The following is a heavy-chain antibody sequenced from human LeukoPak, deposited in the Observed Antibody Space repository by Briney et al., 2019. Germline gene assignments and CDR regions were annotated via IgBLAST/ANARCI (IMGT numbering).Heavy chain of an antibody. CDR1: GGSISPYY. CDR3: AEYIRRSGTYNFDF. Sequence: PSETLSLTCTASGGSISPYYWSWIRQPPGKGLEWIGYVYYTGSTNYNPSLKSRVTMSVDASKNQFSLKLDSVTAADTAVYYCAEYIRRSGTYNFDFWGQGTLVTVSS. CDR2: VYYTGST. D-gene: IGHD5-24*01. V-gene: IGHV4-59*13. J-gene: IGHJ4*02.